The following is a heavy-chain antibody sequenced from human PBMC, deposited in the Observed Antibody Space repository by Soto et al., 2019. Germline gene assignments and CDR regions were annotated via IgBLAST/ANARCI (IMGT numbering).Heavy chain of an antibody. Sequence: ASVKVSCKASGGTFSSYAISWVRQAPGQGLEWMGGIIPIFGTANYAQKFQGRVTITADESTSTAYMELSSLRSEDTAVYYCARPRRIAVAGPFDYWGQGTLVTVYS. CDR2: IIPIFGTA. J-gene: IGHJ4*02. D-gene: IGHD6-19*01. CDR1: GGTFSSYA. V-gene: IGHV1-69*13. CDR3: ARPRRIAVAGPFDY.